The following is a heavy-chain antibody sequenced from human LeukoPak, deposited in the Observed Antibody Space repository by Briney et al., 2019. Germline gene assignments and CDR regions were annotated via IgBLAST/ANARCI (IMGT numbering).Heavy chain of an antibody. D-gene: IGHD5-12*01. CDR3: ARAWLRRKYYYYMDV. Sequence: ASVKVSCKPSGYTFSLYGINWVRQAPGEGLEWMGWISGYNGHANYAQKFLGRATLTTDASTNTAYMELRSLRSDDTAVYYCARAWLRRKYYYYMDVWGKGTTVTVSS. CDR1: GYTFSLYG. J-gene: IGHJ6*03. V-gene: IGHV1-18*01. CDR2: ISGYNGHA.